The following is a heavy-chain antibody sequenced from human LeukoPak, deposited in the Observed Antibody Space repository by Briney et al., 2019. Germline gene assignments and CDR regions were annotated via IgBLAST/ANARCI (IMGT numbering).Heavy chain of an antibody. CDR2: IGGSGGST. CDR1: GFTFYSFA. Sequence: GGSLRLSCAASGFTFYSFAMSWVRQAPGKGLEWVSSIGGSGGSTYYADSVKGRFTISRDNSRNTLYLQMNSLRAEDTAVYYCAKDHGVAVAGMYYWGQGTLVTVSS. D-gene: IGHD6-19*01. V-gene: IGHV3-23*01. CDR3: AKDHGVAVAGMYY. J-gene: IGHJ4*02.